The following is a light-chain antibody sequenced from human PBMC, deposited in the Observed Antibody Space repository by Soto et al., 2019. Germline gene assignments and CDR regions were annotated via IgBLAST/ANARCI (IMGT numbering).Light chain of an antibody. J-gene: IGKJ1*01. CDR2: DTS. Sequence: EIVMTQSPATLSVSPGERATLSCRASQSVSINLAWYQQKPGQAPRLLIYDTSTRATGVSGAFSGSGSGTEFTLTISGLQSEDFADYYCQQYNYWPWTFGQGTKVDNK. V-gene: IGKV3-15*01. CDR1: QSVSIN. CDR3: QQYNYWPWT.